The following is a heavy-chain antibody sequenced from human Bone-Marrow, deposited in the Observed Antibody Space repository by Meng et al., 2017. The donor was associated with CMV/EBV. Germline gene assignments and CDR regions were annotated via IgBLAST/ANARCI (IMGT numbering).Heavy chain of an antibody. CDR2: SNTDGSVR. J-gene: IGHJ3*02. CDR1: GFTFDDYA. CDR3: TRDSNYAFHI. V-gene: IGHV3-74*01. D-gene: IGHD4/OR15-4a*01. Sequence: GESLKISCAASGFTFDDYAMHWVRQAPGKGLVWVSRSNTDGSVRSYVDSVKGRFTISRDNAKNTLFLEMNSLRAEDTALYYCTRDSNYAFHIWGQGTMVTVSS.